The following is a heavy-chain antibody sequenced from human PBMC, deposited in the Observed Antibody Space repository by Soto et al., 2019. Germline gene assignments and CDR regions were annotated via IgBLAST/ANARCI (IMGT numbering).Heavy chain of an antibody. CDR3: ARRRAGPDDS. Sequence: QVQLVQSGAEVKKPGASVKVSCKASGYTFMSYGISWVRQAPGQGLEWLGWISAYSGNTNYAQKFQGRVTMTTDTSTSTAEMDLRSLSSDDTAVYYCARRRAGPDDSWGPGTLVTVSS. D-gene: IGHD6-19*01. CDR2: ISAYSGNT. V-gene: IGHV1-18*01. CDR1: GYTFMSYG. J-gene: IGHJ4*02.